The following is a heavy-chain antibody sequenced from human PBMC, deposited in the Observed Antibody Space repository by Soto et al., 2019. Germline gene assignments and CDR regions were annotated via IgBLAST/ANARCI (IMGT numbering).Heavy chain of an antibody. D-gene: IGHD1-26*01. CDR1: GGTFSTYV. CDR3: ARGRIAGAATDFYYYGMDV. Sequence: QVQLVQSGAEVKKPGSSVKVSCKASGGTFSTYVISWVRQAPGQGLEWMGGIIPVFATTHYAQKFQGRVTITADESTRTGYMELNSLRSEDTAVYYCARGRIAGAATDFYYYGMDVWGQGTSVTVSS. CDR2: IIPVFATT. J-gene: IGHJ6*02. V-gene: IGHV1-69*12.